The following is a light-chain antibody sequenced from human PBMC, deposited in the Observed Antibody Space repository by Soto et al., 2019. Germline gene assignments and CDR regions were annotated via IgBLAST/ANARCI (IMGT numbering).Light chain of an antibody. J-gene: IGKJ4*01. CDR3: QSYGSPVP. Sequence: IVLTQSAGALSLSPGERATLSCRASQSFSSSYLAWYQQKPGQAPRLLVYGVSRRTTGIPDRFSGSGSGTDFTLTISRLEPEDFAVYYCQSYGSPVPFGGGTKVDIK. CDR2: GVS. V-gene: IGKV3-20*01. CDR1: QSFSSSY.